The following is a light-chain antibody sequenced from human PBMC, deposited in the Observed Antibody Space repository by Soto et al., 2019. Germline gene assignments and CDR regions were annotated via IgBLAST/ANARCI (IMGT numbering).Light chain of an antibody. V-gene: IGLV2-14*01. CDR2: EVS. CDR3: SSYTSSSTLV. Sequence: QSALTQPASVSGSPGQSITISCTGTSSDVGGYNYVSWYQQHPGTAPKLMIYEVSNRPSGVSNRFSGSKSGNTASLTTSGLQAEDEADYYCSSYTSSSTLVFGGGTKLTVL. CDR1: SSDVGGYNY. J-gene: IGLJ3*02.